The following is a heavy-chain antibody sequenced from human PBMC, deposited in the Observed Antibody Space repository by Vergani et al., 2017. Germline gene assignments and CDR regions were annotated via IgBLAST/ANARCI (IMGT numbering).Heavy chain of an antibody. Sequence: EVQLVESGGGLVQPGGSLRLSCAASGFTFSSYSMNWVRQAPGKGLEWVSYISSSSSTIYYADSVKGRFTISRDNAKNSLYLQMNSLRAEDTAVYYCARVPITMVRGVINYYYYYMDVWGKGTTVTVSS. D-gene: IGHD3-10*01. CDR2: ISSSSSTI. CDR1: GFTFSSYS. CDR3: ARVPITMVRGVINYYYYYMDV. V-gene: IGHV3-48*04. J-gene: IGHJ6*03.